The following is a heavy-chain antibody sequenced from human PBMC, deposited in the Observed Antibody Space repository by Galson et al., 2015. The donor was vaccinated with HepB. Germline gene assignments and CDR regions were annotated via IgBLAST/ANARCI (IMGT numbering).Heavy chain of an antibody. J-gene: IGHJ4*02. V-gene: IGHV1-8*01. CDR3: ARRGWGRVTPNFDY. D-gene: IGHD2-21*02. CDR1: GYTFTSYD. Sequence: SVKVSCKASGYTFTSYDINWVRQATGQGLEWMGWMNPNSGNTGYAQKFQGRVTMTRNTSISTAYMELSSLRSEDTAVYYCARRGWGRVTPNFDYWGQGTLVTVSS. CDR2: MNPNSGNT.